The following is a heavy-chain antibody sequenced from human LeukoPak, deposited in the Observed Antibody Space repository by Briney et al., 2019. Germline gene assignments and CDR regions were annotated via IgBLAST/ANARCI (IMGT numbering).Heavy chain of an antibody. D-gene: IGHD3-10*01. CDR1: GYTFTGYY. Sequence: ASVKVSCKASGYTFTGYYVHWVRQAPGQGLEWMGWISPNSGGTNYAQKFQGRVTMTRDTSISTAYMELSSLKSGDTAVYYCARSGMVRGFDPWGQGTLVTVSS. V-gene: IGHV1-2*02. J-gene: IGHJ5*02. CDR3: ARSGMVRGFDP. CDR2: ISPNSGGT.